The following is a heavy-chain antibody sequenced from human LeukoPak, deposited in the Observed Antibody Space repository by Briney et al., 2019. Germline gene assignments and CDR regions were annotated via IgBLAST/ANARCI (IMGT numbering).Heavy chain of an antibody. CDR1: GHTFTGYY. V-gene: IGHV1-2*02. D-gene: IGHD5-12*01. CDR2: INPNSGGT. J-gene: IGHJ5*02. Sequence: ASVKVSCKASGHTFTGYYMHWVRQAPGQGLEWMGWINPNSGGTNYAQKFQGRVTMTRDTSISTAYMELSRLRSDDTAVYYCARGSGYDYDWFDPWGQGTLVTVSS. CDR3: ARGSGYDYDWFDP.